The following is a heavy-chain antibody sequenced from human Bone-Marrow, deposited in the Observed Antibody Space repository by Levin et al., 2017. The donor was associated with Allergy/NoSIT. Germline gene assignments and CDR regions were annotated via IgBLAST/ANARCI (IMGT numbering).Heavy chain of an antibody. CDR2: ISHDESSE. V-gene: IGHV3-30*04. CDR3: ATAGHTSGYADAFEF. Sequence: GGSLRLSCAASGSTFSRYVMHWVRQAPGKGLEWVAVISHDESSESYADSVKGRFTISRDNSKNTLYLQMNSLRDEDTAVYYCATAGHTSGYADAFEFWGQGTMVTVSS. J-gene: IGHJ3*01. CDR1: GSTFSRYV. D-gene: IGHD3-22*01.